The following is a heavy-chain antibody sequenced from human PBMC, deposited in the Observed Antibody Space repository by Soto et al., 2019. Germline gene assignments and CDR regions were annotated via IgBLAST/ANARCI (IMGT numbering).Heavy chain of an antibody. CDR1: GGSFRGYQ. Sequence: QVQLQQWGAGLVKPSETLSLTCAVYGGSFRGYQWSWIRQTPGKGLEWIGVINDSGNINYNPSLKSRVTLLLDTPKQQISLELSSVTAADSAVYYCARGLLLWFGELSRRGGYYYYTDVWGKGTRVTVSS. V-gene: IGHV4-34*01. D-gene: IGHD3-10*01. J-gene: IGHJ6*03. CDR2: INDSGNI. CDR3: ARGLLLWFGELSRRGGYYYYTDV.